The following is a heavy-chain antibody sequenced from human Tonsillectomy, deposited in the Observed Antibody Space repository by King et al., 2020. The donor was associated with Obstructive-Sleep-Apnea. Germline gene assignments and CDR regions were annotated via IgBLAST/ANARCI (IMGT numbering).Heavy chain of an antibody. V-gene: IGHV3-11*01. CDR2: ISSSSHGI. Sequence: QLVQSGGGLVKPGGSLRLSCSASGFSLSDYYMAWIRQAPGKGLEWISYISSSSHGIYYADSVKGRFTISRDNAKNSLYLQMNSLRAEDTAVYYCARDVPYTSNLHASWGQGTLVTVSS. CDR1: GFSLSDYY. CDR3: ARDVPYTSNLHAS. D-gene: IGHD2-2*01. J-gene: IGHJ5*02.